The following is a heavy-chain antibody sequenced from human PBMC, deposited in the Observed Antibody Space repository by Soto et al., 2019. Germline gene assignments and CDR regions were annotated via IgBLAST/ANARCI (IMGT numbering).Heavy chain of an antibody. CDR2: ISASGGST. Sequence: GGSLRLSCAASGFTFSTFAMSWVRQAPGKGLEWVSAISASGGSTYYADSVKGRFTISRDNSNNTLYLQMNSLRVEDTAVYYSAKEPRVSFDPWGQGTLVTVSS. V-gene: IGHV3-23*01. J-gene: IGHJ5*02. CDR3: AKEPRVSFDP. CDR1: GFTFSTFA.